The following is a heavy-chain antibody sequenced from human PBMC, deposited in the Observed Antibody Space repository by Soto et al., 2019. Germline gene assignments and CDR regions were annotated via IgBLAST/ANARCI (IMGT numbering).Heavy chain of an antibody. Sequence: LSLTCTLSGVSITSGAYYWTCVRQHPGKGLEWSGYLYYNGNTYFSPSLKSRLTISIDPSKNQFSLKLSSVTAADTAMYYCARARLRAVYAFDFWGQGTMVT. V-gene: IGHV4-31*03. CDR3: ARARLRAVYAFDF. D-gene: IGHD4-17*01. CDR2: LYYNGNT. CDR1: GVSITSGAYY. J-gene: IGHJ3*01.